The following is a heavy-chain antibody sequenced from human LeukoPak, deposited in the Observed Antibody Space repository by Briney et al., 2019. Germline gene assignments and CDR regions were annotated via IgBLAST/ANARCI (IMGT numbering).Heavy chain of an antibody. V-gene: IGHV3-30*18. D-gene: IGHD2-2*01. CDR3: AKDSCSSTSCYEDF. Sequence: GGSLRLSCAASGFTFSNYGMHWVRQAPGKGLEWVAVISYGGSNKYYSDSVKGRFTISRDNSKNTLYLQMNSLRAEDTGVYYCAKDSCSSTSCYEDFGGQGTLVTVSS. CDR2: ISYGGSNK. J-gene: IGHJ4*02. CDR1: GFTFSNYG.